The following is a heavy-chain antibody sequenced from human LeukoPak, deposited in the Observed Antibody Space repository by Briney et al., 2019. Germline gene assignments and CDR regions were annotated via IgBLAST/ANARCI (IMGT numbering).Heavy chain of an antibody. CDR1: GGTFSSYA. J-gene: IGHJ4*02. Sequence: SVKVSCKASGGTFSSYAISWVRQAPGPGLEWMGRIIPILGIANYAQKFQGRVTITADKSTSTAYMELSSLRSEDTAVYYCARDRDGYNHFDYWGQGTLVTVSS. D-gene: IGHD5-24*01. V-gene: IGHV1-69*04. CDR2: IIPILGIA. CDR3: ARDRDGYNHFDY.